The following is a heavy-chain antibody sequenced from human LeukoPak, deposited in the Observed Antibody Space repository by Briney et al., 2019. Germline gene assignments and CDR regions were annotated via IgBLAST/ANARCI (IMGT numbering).Heavy chain of an antibody. CDR1: GGSFSGYY. Sequence: SETLSLTCAVYGGSFSGYYWNWIRQPPGKGLEWIGENNHSGSTKYNPSLKRRVTISVDTSKNQFSLKVNSLTAADTAVYYCVANGYYSLDVWGKGITVTVSS. CDR3: VANGYYSLDV. CDR2: NNHSGST. J-gene: IGHJ6*03. D-gene: IGHD2-8*01. V-gene: IGHV4-34*01.